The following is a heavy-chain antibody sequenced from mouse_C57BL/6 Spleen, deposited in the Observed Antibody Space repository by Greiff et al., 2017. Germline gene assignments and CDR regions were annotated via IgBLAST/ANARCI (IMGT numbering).Heavy chain of an antibody. V-gene: IGHV1-53*01. CDR3: AREVITTVAPMDY. Sequence: VQLQQPGSELVKPGASVKLSCKASGYTFTSYWMHWVKQRPGQGLEWIGNINPCNGGTNYNEKFKSKATLTVDKSSSTAYMQLSSLTSEDSAVYYCAREVITTVAPMDYWGQGTSVTGSS. CDR2: INPCNGGT. J-gene: IGHJ4*01. CDR1: GYTFTSYW. D-gene: IGHD1-1*01.